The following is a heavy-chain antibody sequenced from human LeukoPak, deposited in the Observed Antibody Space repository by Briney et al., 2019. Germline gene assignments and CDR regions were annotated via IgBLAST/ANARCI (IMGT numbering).Heavy chain of an antibody. CDR1: GGSFSGYY. CDR2: INHSGST. V-gene: IGHV4-34*01. D-gene: IGHD6-13*01. Sequence: SETLSLTCAVYGGSFSGYYWSWIRQPPGKGLEWIGEINHSGSTNYNPYLKSRVTISVDTSKNQFSLKLSSVTAADTAVYYCARASSSWLYNWFDPWGQGTLVTVSS. CDR3: ARASSSWLYNWFDP. J-gene: IGHJ5*02.